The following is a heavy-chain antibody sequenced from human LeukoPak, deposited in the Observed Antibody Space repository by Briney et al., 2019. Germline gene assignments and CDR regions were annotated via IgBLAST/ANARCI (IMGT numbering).Heavy chain of an antibody. CDR1: GYTFTSYG. CDR2: ISAYNGNT. CDR3: ASAHITTVTLGVY. Sequence: ASVKVSCKSSGYTFTSYGISWVRQAPGQGLEWMGWISAYNGNTNYAQKLQGRVTMTTDTSTSTAYMELRSLRSDATAVYYCASAHITTVTLGVYWGQGTLVTVSS. D-gene: IGHD4-17*01. J-gene: IGHJ4*02. V-gene: IGHV1-18*01.